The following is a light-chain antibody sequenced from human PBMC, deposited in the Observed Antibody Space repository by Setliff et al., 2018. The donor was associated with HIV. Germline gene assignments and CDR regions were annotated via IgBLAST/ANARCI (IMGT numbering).Light chain of an antibody. CDR2: EVT. CDR1: SSDVGSYSL. J-gene: IGLJ1*01. CDR3: CSYAGSSTPYV. V-gene: IGLV2-23*02. Sequence: ALTQPASVSGSPGQSITISCTGTSSDVGSYSLVSWHQQHPGKAPKLIIYEVTKRPSGVSNRFSGSKSGNTASLTISGLQAEDEADYYCCSYAGSSTPYVFGTGTKV.